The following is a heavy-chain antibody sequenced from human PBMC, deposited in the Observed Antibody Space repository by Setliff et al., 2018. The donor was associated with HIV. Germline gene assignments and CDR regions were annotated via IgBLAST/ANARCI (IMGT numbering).Heavy chain of an antibody. J-gene: IGHJ4*02. CDR2: ISYDGSNI. Sequence: GGSLRLSCVVSGFTFSSSEMNWVRQAPGKGLEWVAIISYDGSNIHYADSVKGRFTISRDNSKNTLYLQMNSLRAEDTAVYYCVREMYGAPNYWGQGTLVTVSS. D-gene: IGHD2-8*01. CDR3: VREMYGAPNY. CDR1: GFTFSSSE. V-gene: IGHV3-30*04.